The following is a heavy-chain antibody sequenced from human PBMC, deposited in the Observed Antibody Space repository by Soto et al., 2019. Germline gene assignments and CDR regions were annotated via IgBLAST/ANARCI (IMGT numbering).Heavy chain of an antibody. V-gene: IGHV4-59*08. Sequence: SETLSLTCTVSGGSISSYYWSWIRQPPGKGLEWIGYFFYSGSTNYNPSLKSRVTISVDTSKNQFSLKLNSVTAADTAVYYCARRGSGSYSDYWGQGTLVTVSS. D-gene: IGHD3-10*01. CDR1: GGSISSYY. CDR3: ARRGSGSYSDY. CDR2: FFYSGST. J-gene: IGHJ4*02.